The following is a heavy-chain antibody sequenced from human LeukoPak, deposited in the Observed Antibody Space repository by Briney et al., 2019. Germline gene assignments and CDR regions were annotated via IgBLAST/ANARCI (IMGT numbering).Heavy chain of an antibody. CDR2: IYTSRST. CDR1: GGSISSYY. D-gene: IGHD2-15*01. V-gene: IGHV4-4*07. CDR3: ARRYCSGGTCSEDI. J-gene: IGHJ3*02. Sequence: SETLSLTCTVSGGSISSYYWSWIRQPAGKGLEWIGRIYTSRSTNYNPSLKSRVTMSVDTSKNQFSLKLSSVTAADTAVYYCARRYCSGGTCSEDIWGQGTMVTVSS.